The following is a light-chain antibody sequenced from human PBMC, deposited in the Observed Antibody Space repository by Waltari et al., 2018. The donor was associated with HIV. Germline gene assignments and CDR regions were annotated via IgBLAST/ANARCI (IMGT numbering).Light chain of an antibody. V-gene: IGLV1-47*01. CDR1: WQDIGSNV. Sequence: CSGTWQDIGSNVVYWYQLLPGTTPKLLISRDDQRPSGVPDRFSGSKSDSSASLAVTDLRSEDEGEYFCSTWDNSLGTYIFGGGTKLTVL. J-gene: IGLJ2*01. CDR2: RDD. CDR3: STWDNSLGTYI.